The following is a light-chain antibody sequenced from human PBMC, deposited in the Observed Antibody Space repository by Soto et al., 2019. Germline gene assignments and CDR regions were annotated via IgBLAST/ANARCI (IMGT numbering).Light chain of an antibody. CDR1: SSDVGGYNY. J-gene: IGLJ1*01. CDR3: CSYVGSPFV. V-gene: IGLV2-11*01. CDR2: DVS. Sequence: QSALTQPRSVSGSPGQSVTISCTGTSSDVGGYNYVSWYQQYPGKAHKLMIYDVSKRPSGVPDRFSGSKSGNTASLTISGLQAEDEADYYCCSYVGSPFVVGTGTKVTVL.